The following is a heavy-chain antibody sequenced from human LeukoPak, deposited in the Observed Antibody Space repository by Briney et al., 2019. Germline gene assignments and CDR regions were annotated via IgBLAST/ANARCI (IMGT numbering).Heavy chain of an antibody. J-gene: IGHJ4*02. D-gene: IGHD2-15*01. CDR2: INHSGST. Sequence: SETLSLTCAVYGGSFSGYYWSWIRQPPGKRLEGIGEINHSGSTNYNPPLKSRVTISVDTSKNQFSLKLSSVTAADTAVYYCASICSGGSCYSDYWGQGTLVTVSS. V-gene: IGHV4-34*01. CDR3: ASICSGGSCYSDY. CDR1: GGSFSGYY.